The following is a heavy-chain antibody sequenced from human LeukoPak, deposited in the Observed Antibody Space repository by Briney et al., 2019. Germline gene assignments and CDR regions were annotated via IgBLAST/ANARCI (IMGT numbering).Heavy chain of an antibody. CDR3: ARDEGYYYYYYGMDV. CDR2: ISSSSSYI. Sequence: GGSLRLSCAASGFTFSSYSMNWVRQAPGKGLEWVSSISSSSSYIYYADSVKGRFTISRDNAKNSLYLQMNSLRAEDTAVYYCARDEGYYYYYYGMDVWGQGTTVTVSS. J-gene: IGHJ6*02. CDR1: GFTFSSYS. V-gene: IGHV3-21*01.